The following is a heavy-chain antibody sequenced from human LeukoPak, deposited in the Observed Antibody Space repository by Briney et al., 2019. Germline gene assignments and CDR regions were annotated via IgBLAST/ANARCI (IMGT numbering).Heavy chain of an antibody. Sequence: GASLKISCQGSGYRFTSYWIAWARQLPGKGLEWMGIIYPGDSDTRYSPSFQGQVTISADKSISTAYLQWSSLKASDTAMYYCARRDGNDEKGDYWGQGTLVTVSS. V-gene: IGHV5-51*01. CDR2: IYPGDSDT. J-gene: IGHJ4*02. D-gene: IGHD1-1*01. CDR1: GYRFTSYW. CDR3: ARRDGNDEKGDY.